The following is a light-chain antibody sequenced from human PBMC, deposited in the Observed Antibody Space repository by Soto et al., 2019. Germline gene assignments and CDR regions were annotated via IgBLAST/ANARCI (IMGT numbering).Light chain of an antibody. Sequence: DIQMTQSPSSLSASVGDRVTNTCRASQSISSYLNWYQQKPGKAPKLLIYAASSLQSGDPSRFSGSGSGTDFTLTISSLQPEDFATYYCQQSYSTLMYTFGQGTKLEIK. CDR2: AAS. CDR3: QQSYSTLMYT. CDR1: QSISSY. V-gene: IGKV1-39*01. J-gene: IGKJ2*01.